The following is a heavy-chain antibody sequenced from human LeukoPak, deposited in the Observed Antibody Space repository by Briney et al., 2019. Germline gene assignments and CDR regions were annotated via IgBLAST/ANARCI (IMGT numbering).Heavy chain of an antibody. CDR1: GFTFSSYA. CDR3: AKDPGPEDYFDY. D-gene: IGHD3-10*01. Sequence: GGSLRLSCAASGFTFSSYAMHWVRQAPGKGLEWVAVISYDGSNKYYADSVKGRFTISRDNSKNTLYLQMNSLRAEDTAVYYCAKDPGPEDYFDYWGQGTLVTVSS. J-gene: IGHJ4*02. V-gene: IGHV3-30*04. CDR2: ISYDGSNK.